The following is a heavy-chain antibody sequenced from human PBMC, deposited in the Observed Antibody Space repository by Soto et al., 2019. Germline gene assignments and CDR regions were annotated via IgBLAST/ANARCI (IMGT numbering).Heavy chain of an antibody. CDR1: GGSISSSNW. J-gene: IGHJ4*02. CDR3: ARSHIVPRLFMYPYDY. D-gene: IGHD6-6*01. V-gene: IGHV4-4*02. Sequence: SETLSLTCAVSGGSISSSNWWSWVRQTPGKGLQWIGQINHSGSANYNPSLKSRVTISVHTSNSQFSLELSSVTAADTAVYYCARSHIVPRLFMYPYDYWGQGSLVTVSS. CDR2: INHSGSA.